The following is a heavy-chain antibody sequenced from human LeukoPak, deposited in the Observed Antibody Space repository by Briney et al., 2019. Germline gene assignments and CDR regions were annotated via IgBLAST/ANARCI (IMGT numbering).Heavy chain of an antibody. CDR1: SGFISSSSYY. Sequence: PSETLSLTCTVSSGFISSSSYYWGWIRQPPGKGLEWIGRIYYNGSTHSNPSLKRRVIISVDTSKNQFSLKLSSVTAADPAVYYCASGPLFTYYDFWSGYPGGYYFDYWGQGTMVTVSS. CDR2: IYYNGST. V-gene: IGHV4-39*01. D-gene: IGHD3-3*01. J-gene: IGHJ4*02. CDR3: ASGPLFTYYDFWSGYPGGYYFDY.